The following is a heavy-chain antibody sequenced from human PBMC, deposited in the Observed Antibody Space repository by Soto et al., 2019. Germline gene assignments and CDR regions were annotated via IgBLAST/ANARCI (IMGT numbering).Heavy chain of an antibody. V-gene: IGHV3-23*01. D-gene: IGHD1-1*01. CDR1: GFSFSANA. CDR3: ARRGLSNNDY. Sequence: DVQLLESGGGLVQPGGSLRLSCVACGFSFSANAMTWVRQAPGKGLEWVSSILHIGDSAYYADSVKGRFTISRDNSKSTLYLQMNSLRAEDTAVYYCARRGLSNNDYWGQGTLVTVSS. CDR2: ILHIGDSA. J-gene: IGHJ4*02.